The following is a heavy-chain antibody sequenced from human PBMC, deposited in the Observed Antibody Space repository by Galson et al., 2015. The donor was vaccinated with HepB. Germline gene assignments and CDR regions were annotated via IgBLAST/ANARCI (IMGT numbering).Heavy chain of an antibody. V-gene: IGHV3-30-3*01. Sequence: SLRLSCAASGFTFSSYAMHWVRQAPGKGLEWVAVISYDGSNKYYADSVKGRFTISRDSSKNTLYLQMNSLRAEDTAVYYCARGGDYWGQGTLVTVSS. CDR2: ISYDGSNK. CDR1: GFTFSSYA. CDR3: ARGGDY. J-gene: IGHJ4*02.